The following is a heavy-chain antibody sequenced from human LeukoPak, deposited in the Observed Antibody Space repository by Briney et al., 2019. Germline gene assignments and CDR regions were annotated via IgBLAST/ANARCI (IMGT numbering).Heavy chain of an antibody. CDR2: FDPKEGER. CDR3: TTREIVVEPAQTSMVRGVLWRSDF. CDR1: GGVFTTYA. Sequence: ASVKVSCKASGGVFTTYAISWVRQAPGKGLEWMGGFDPKEGERVYAQNFQGRFTMTEDTSSGTAYMELNSLRSEDTAVYYCTTREIVVEPAQTSMVRGVLWRSDFWGHGTLVTVSS. J-gene: IGHJ4*01. D-gene: IGHD3-10*01. V-gene: IGHV1-24*01.